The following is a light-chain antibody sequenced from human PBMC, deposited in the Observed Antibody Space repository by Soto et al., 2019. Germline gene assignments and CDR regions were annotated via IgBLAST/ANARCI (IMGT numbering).Light chain of an antibody. CDR2: AAS. Sequence: DIQMTQSASSLSASVGDRVTITCRASQSISNYLNWYQQKPGQAPNLLIHAASSLQSGVPPRFSGSGSGTDFTLTISSLQPEDFATYFCQQSYRNPITFGQGTRLEMK. J-gene: IGKJ5*01. V-gene: IGKV1-39*01. CDR1: QSISNY. CDR3: QQSYRNPIT.